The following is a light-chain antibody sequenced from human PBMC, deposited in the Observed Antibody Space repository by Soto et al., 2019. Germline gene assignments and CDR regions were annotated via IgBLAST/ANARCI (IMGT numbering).Light chain of an antibody. V-gene: IGLV2-8*01. CDR2: EVS. CDR1: SSDVGGYNY. Sequence: SALTQPPSASGSPGQSVTLSCTGTSSDVGGYNYVSWYQQHPGKAPKLMIYEVSKRPSGVPDRFSGSKSGNTASLTVSGLHAEDEDDYYCSSYAGSNNLVFGGGTKLTVL. CDR3: SSYAGSNNLV. J-gene: IGLJ2*01.